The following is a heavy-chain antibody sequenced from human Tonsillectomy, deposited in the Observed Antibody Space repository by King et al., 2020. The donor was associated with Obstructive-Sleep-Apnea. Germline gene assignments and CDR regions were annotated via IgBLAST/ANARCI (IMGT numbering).Heavy chain of an antibody. CDR3: ARQVAAAGNFDY. J-gene: IGHJ4*02. D-gene: IGHD6-13*01. V-gene: IGHV4-59*08. CDR1: GGSISSYY. Sequence: VQLQESGPGLVKPSETLSLTGPVSGGSISSYYWSWIRQPPGKGLEWIGYIDYSGSTNYNPSLNSRVTISVDTSKNQFSLKLSSVTAADTAVYYCARQVAAAGNFDYWGQGTLVTVSS. CDR2: IDYSGST.